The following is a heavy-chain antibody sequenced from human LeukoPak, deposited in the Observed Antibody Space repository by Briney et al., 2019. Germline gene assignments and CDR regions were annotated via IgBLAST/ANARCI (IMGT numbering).Heavy chain of an antibody. CDR1: GFTFSNYW. Sequence: PGGSLRLSCAASGFTFSNYWLTWVRQAPGQGLEWVANIKQDGSEKLYVDSVNGRFTISRDNAKNSLYLQMNSLRAEDTGVYYCARDRQIAYWGQGTLVTVSS. V-gene: IGHV3-7*01. CDR3: ARDRQIAY. J-gene: IGHJ4*02. CDR2: IKQDGSEK.